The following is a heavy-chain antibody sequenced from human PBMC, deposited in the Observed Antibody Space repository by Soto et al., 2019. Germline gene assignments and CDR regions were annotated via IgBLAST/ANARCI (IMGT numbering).Heavy chain of an antibody. Sequence: GGSLRLSCAVSGLTVSSNYMSWVRQAPGKGLEWLSVIHSGGATYYADSVKGRFTISRDNSKNILYLQMNSLRAEDTAVYYCESGFYDSGSYDHWGQGTLVTVSS. J-gene: IGHJ4*02. CDR1: GLTVSSNY. V-gene: IGHV3-66*01. D-gene: IGHD3-10*01. CDR3: ESGFYDSGSYDH. CDR2: IHSGGAT.